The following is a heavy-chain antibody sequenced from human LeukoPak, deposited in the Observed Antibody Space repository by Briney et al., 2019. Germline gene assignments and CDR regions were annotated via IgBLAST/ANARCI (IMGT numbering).Heavy chain of an antibody. CDR3: ARDSTDYDSSGHMWDKCPDY. V-gene: IGHV3-48*03. D-gene: IGHD3-22*01. J-gene: IGHJ4*02. CDR1: AFTFSTHG. CDR2: ISSSGNTK. Sequence: GGSLRLSCAASAFTFSTHGMVWVRQAPGKGLEWLSFISSSGNTKYYADSVKGRFTISRDNAKNSLYLQMNSLRPEDTAVYYCARDSTDYDSSGHMWDKCPDYWGQGTLLTVSS.